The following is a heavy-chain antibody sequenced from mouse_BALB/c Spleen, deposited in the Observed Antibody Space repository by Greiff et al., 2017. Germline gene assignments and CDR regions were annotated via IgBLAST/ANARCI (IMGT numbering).Heavy chain of an antibody. CDR2: IYPSDSYT. V-gene: IGHV1-69*02. D-gene: IGHD2-10*02. CDR3: TREEYGNYWFAY. CDR1: GYTFTSYW. Sequence: QVQLQQPGAELVRPGASVKLSCKASGYTFTSYWINWVKQRPGQGLEWIGNIYPSDSYTNYNQKFKDKATLTVDKSSSTAYMQLSSPTSEDSAVYYCTREEYGNYWFAYWGQGTLVTVSA. J-gene: IGHJ3*01.